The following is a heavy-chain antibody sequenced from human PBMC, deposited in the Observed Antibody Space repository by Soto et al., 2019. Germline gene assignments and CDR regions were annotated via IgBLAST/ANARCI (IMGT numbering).Heavy chain of an antibody. D-gene: IGHD2-2*01. CDR3: ATDRYCSSTSCYEMDY. J-gene: IGHJ4*02. CDR1: GGTFSSYT. V-gene: IGHV1-69*04. CDR2: IIPILGIA. Sequence: ASVKVSCKASGGTFSSYTISWVRQAPGQGLEWMGRIIPILGIANYAQKFQGRVTITADKSTSTAYMELSSLRSEDTAVYYCATDRYCSSTSCYEMDYWCQGNLVTVS.